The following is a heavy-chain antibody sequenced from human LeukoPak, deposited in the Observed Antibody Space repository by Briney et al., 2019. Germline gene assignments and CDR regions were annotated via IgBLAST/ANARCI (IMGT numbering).Heavy chain of an antibody. CDR2: INHSGST. V-gene: IGHV4-34*01. J-gene: IGHJ5*02. CDR1: GGSFSGYY. Sequence: SETLSLTCAVYGGSFSGYYWSWIRQPPGKGLEWIGEINHSGSTNYNPSLKSRVTMSVDTSKNQFSLKLSSVTAADTAVYYCARDVTIFGVVPHKDNWFDPWGQGTLVTVSS. D-gene: IGHD3-3*01. CDR3: ARDVTIFGVVPHKDNWFDP.